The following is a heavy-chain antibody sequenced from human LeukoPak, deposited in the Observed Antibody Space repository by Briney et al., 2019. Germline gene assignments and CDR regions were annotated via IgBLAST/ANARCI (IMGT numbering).Heavy chain of an antibody. CDR2: IKPDGSAQ. CDR1: GFTFSNYC. D-gene: IGHD4-17*01. J-gene: IGHJ4*02. V-gene: IGHV3-7*04. Sequence: GGSLRLSCAASGFTFSNYCMTWVRQAPGKGVEWVANIKPDGSAQYYVDSAEGRFTISRDNAKNSMYLQMNSMRAEDTAVYYGARDYGDSYWGQGALVTVSS. CDR3: ARDYGDSY.